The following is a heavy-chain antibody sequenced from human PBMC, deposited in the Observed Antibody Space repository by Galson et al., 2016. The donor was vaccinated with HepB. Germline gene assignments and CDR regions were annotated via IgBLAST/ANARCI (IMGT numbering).Heavy chain of an antibody. V-gene: IGHV3-48*02. J-gene: IGHJ3*02. Sequence: SLRLSCAASGFTFSNYTMNWVRQAPGKGLEWVSYIGSSRGTIYYVDSVTGRFTISRDNAKNSLYLQLNSRRDEDTAVYFCARVGSVTIDAFDIWGQGTMVTVSS. CDR2: IGSSRGTI. D-gene: IGHD4-17*01. CDR3: ARVGSVTIDAFDI. CDR1: GFTFSNYT.